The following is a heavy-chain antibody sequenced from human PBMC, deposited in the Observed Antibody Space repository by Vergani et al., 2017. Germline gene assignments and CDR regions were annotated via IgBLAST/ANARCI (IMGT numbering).Heavy chain of an antibody. J-gene: IGHJ6*02. CDR2: IKSTFDRGTT. V-gene: IGHV3-15*07. CDR1: GFRFRNAW. Sequence: EVQLVESGGGIVKPGGSLRLSCVASGFRFRNAWMNWVRRTPGKGLEWVGRIKSTFDRGTTDYAAAVKGRFTISRDDSKNTLFLQMNGLKTEDIGVYYCTTNPRSCGDGSCYWLRARHYYGMDVWGQGTTVTVSS. CDR3: TTNPRSCGDGSCYWLRARHYYGMDV. D-gene: IGHD2-21*01.